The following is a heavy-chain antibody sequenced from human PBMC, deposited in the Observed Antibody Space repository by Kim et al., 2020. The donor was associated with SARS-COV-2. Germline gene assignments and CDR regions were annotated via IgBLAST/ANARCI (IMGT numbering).Heavy chain of an antibody. CDR3: ARGYCGTATCYTGGTYFDY. CDR2: LWYDGGNK. V-gene: IGHV3-33*01. D-gene: IGHD2-2*02. CDR1: GFTFSTYG. Sequence: GSLRLSCAASGFTFSTYGMHWVRQAPGKGLEWVATLWYDGGNKYYPDSVKGRFTVSRDNSKNTLYLQVNSLRAEDTAVYYCARGYCGTATCYTGGTYFDYWGRGTLVTVSS. J-gene: IGHJ4*02.